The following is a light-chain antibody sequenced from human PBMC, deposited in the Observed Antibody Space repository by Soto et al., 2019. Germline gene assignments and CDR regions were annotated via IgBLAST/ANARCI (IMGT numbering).Light chain of an antibody. Sequence: DIQMSQSPSTLSGSVGDRVTITCRTSQTISSWLAWYQQKPGKAPKLLIYKACTLKSGVPSRFSGSGSGTEFTLTISSLQPDDFATYYSQHYNSYSEAFGQGTKVELK. V-gene: IGKV1-5*03. CDR3: QHYNSYSEA. CDR2: KAC. CDR1: QTISSW. J-gene: IGKJ1*01.